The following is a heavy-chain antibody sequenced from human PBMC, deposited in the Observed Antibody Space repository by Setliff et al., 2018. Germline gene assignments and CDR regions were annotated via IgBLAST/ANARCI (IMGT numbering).Heavy chain of an antibody. J-gene: IGHJ4*02. CDR1: GDTFSSYA. V-gene: IGHV1-69*05. D-gene: IGHD3-22*01. Sequence: AASVKVSCKASGDTFSSYAINWVRQAPGQGLEWMGGIIPIFGTANYAQKFQGRLTITTVGSTSTAYMELSSLRSEDTALYYCVRGQGPRTVVAIPFDHWGQGTLVTVSS. CDR3: VRGQGPRTVVAIPFDH. CDR2: IIPIFGTA.